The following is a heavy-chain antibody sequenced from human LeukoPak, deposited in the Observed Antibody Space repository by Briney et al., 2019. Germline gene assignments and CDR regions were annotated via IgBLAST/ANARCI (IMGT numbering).Heavy chain of an antibody. CDR3: AKDLRQLVLGGY. J-gene: IGHJ4*02. V-gene: IGHV3-30*02. CDR1: GFTFSTYG. D-gene: IGHD6-13*01. Sequence: GGSLRLSCGASGFTFSTYGMHWVRQAPGKGLEWVAFIRYDGSNKYYADSVKGRFTISRDNSKNTLYLQMNSLRAEDTAVYYCAKDLRQLVLGGYWGQGTLVTVSS. CDR2: IRYDGSNK.